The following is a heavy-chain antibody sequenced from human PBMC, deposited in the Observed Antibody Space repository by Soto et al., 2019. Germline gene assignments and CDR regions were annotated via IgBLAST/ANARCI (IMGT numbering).Heavy chain of an antibody. D-gene: IGHD2-15*01. CDR2: ISAYNDNT. Sequence: ASVKVSCKASGYTFTSYGISWVRQAPGQGLEWMGWISAYNDNTIYTQKLQGRVTMTTDTSTSTAYMELRSLRSDDTAVYYCARGVDCSGGSCFSFYYYYYGFDAWGQGTTVTVSS. V-gene: IGHV1-18*04. CDR3: ARGVDCSGGSCFSFYYYYYGFDA. J-gene: IGHJ6*02. CDR1: GYTFTSYG.